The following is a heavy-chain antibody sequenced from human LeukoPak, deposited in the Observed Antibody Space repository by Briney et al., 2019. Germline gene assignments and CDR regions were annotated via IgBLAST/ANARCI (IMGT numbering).Heavy chain of an antibody. Sequence: ASVKVSCKVSGYTLNELSMHWVRQAPGKGLEWMGWINTNTGNPTYAQGFTGRFVFSLDTSVSTAYLQISSLKAEDTAVYYCARVLGYYSSFGLGYWGQGTLVTVSS. CDR2: INTNTGNP. J-gene: IGHJ4*02. V-gene: IGHV7-4-1*02. CDR3: ARVLGYYSSFGLGY. D-gene: IGHD6-6*01. CDR1: GYTLNELS.